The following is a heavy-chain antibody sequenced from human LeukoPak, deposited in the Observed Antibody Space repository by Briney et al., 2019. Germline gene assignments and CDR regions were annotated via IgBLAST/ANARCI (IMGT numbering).Heavy chain of an antibody. D-gene: IGHD1-1*01. CDR1: GFTFSDYY. Sequence: GGSLRLSCAASGFTFSDYYMSWVRQAPGKGLEWVSVIYSGGSTYYADSVKGRFTISRDNSKNTLYLQMNSLRAEDTAVYYCARDPERVGAFDIWGQGTMVTVSS. CDR2: IYSGGST. J-gene: IGHJ3*02. V-gene: IGHV3-66*01. CDR3: ARDPERVGAFDI.